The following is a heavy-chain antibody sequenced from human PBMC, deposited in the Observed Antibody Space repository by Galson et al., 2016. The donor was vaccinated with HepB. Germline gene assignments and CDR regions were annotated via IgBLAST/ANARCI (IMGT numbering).Heavy chain of an antibody. CDR1: GFTFSSYA. CDR2: ISTGGATT. J-gene: IGHJ4*02. Sequence: SLRLSCAASGFTFSSYAMNWVRQAPGKGLEWVSGISTGGATTYYADSMKGRFTTSRDNSKNTPYLQIDNLRAEDTAEYYCAMGASGSYRSAFDYWGQGTLVTVSS. CDR3: AMGASGSYRSAFDY. D-gene: IGHD1-26*01. V-gene: IGHV3-23*01.